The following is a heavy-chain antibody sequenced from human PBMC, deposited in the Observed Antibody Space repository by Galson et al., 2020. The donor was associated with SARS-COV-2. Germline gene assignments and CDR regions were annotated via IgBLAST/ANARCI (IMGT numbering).Heavy chain of an antibody. CDR1: GGSTDSSGYY. J-gene: IGHJ6*02. V-gene: IGHV4-31*03. CDR3: ARGAGRNYYNGVDV. CDR2: IHYNGNT. Sequence: ASETLSLTCSLSGGSTDSSGYYWSWIRQHPGKGLEWIGYIHYNGNTYYNPSLKSRLTISVDTSAGQFSLSLSSVTAADTAVYYCARGAGRNYYNGVDVWGRGATVTVSS. D-gene: IGHD3-10*01.